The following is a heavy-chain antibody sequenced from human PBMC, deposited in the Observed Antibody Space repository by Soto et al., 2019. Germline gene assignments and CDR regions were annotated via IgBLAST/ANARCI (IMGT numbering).Heavy chain of an antibody. Sequence: SETLSLTCAVYGGSFSVYYWTWIRQPPGKGLEWIGEINHSGSTNYNPSLKSRVTISVDTSKNQFSLKLSSVTAADTAVYYCARRRYGVVPAAINYWGQGTLVTVSS. J-gene: IGHJ4*02. CDR3: ARRRYGVVPAAINY. CDR2: INHSGST. CDR1: GGSFSVYY. D-gene: IGHD2-2*01. V-gene: IGHV4-34*01.